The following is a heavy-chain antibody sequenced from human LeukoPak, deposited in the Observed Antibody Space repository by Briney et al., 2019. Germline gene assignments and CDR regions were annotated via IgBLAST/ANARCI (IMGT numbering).Heavy chain of an antibody. V-gene: IGHV3-23*01. Sequence: GGSLRLSCAASGFTFSTYAMSWVRQAPGRGLEWVSGICGSGGCTYYADSVKGRFTISRDNSKNTLYLQMNSLRVEDTAVYYCAKDQGRGYWYFDLWGRGTLVTVSS. CDR2: ICGSGGCT. CDR3: AKDQGRGYWYFDL. CDR1: GFTFSTYA. D-gene: IGHD3-10*01. J-gene: IGHJ2*01.